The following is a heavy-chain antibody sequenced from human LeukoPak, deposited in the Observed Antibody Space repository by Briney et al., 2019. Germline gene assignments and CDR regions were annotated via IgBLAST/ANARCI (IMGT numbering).Heavy chain of an antibody. J-gene: IGHJ4*02. CDR1: GFTFSSYA. Sequence: PGGSLRLSCAASGFTFSSYAMSWVRQAPGKGLEWVSYISSSSSTIYYADSVKGRFTISRDNAKNSLYLQMNSLRAEDTAVYYCAREYSSSTGKASDYWGQGTLVTVSS. V-gene: IGHV3-48*01. CDR3: AREYSSSTGKASDY. CDR2: ISSSSSTI. D-gene: IGHD6-6*01.